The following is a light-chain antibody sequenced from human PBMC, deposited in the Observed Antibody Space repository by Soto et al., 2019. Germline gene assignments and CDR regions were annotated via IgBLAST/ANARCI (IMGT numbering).Light chain of an antibody. CDR3: QQRSNWPLIT. Sequence: ERVRAESPATRSVSPGEGATRACRSSQSISTTVAWYQQKPGQAPRLLIYGASTRATGIPVRFTGSGSGTEFTLIISSLPSEDFAVYYCQQRSNWPLITFGQGTRLEI. V-gene: IGKV3-15*01. J-gene: IGKJ5*01. CDR1: QSISTT. CDR2: GAS.